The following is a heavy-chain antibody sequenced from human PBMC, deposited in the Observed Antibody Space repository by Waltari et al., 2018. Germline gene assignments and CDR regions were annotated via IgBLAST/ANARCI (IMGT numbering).Heavy chain of an antibody. V-gene: IGHV3-23*04. J-gene: IGHJ4*01. CDR1: GFSFGDYD. CDR2: ITNRGRRT. D-gene: IGHD3-10*01. CDR3: AKLRGAGSYFDY. Sequence: QLVDSGGGLVQPGGSLKLSCAASGFSFGDYDMSWVRQAPGKGLEGISIITNRGRRTYYADSVRGRFTVSRDNSKNTLYVEMQSLTVEDTAVYYCAKLRGAGSYFDYWSQGSLVTVSS.